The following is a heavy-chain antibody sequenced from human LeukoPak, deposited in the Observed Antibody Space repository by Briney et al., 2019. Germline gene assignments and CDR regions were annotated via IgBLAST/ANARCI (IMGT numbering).Heavy chain of an antibody. CDR1: GGSISSYY. CDR3: ARGSRLLWFGELSPYYFDY. V-gene: IGHV4-59*12. D-gene: IGHD3-10*01. CDR2: IYHSGST. Sequence: SETLSLTCTVSGGSISSYYWSWIRQPPGKGLEWIGYIYHSGSTYYNPSLKSRVTISVDRSKNQFSLKLSSVTAADTAVYYCARGSRLLWFGELSPYYFDYWGQGTLVTVSS. J-gene: IGHJ4*02.